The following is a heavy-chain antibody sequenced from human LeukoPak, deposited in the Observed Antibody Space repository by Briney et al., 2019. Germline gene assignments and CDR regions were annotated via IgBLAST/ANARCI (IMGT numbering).Heavy chain of an antibody. D-gene: IGHD3-9*01. J-gene: IGHJ4*02. CDR1: GFTFSDYG. V-gene: IGHV3-30*18. Sequence: GGSLRLSCAASGFTFSDYGVHWVRQAPGKGLEWVALISYNGSYKYYADSVKGRFTISRDNSKNTLYLQMNSLRAEDTAVYYCAKDRSDYDILTGYFDFRSGNDYWGQGTLVTVSS. CDR3: AKDRSDYDILTGYFDFRSGNDY. CDR2: ISYNGSYK.